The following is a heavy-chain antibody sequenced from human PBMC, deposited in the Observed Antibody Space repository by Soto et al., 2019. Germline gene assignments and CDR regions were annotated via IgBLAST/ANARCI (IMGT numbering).Heavy chain of an antibody. V-gene: IGHV4-59*12. Sequence: SETLPLSCSVCNNSISGFSWNWVRQPPGKILEWIRYIHYSGRTDYNPPLTSRATMSVDTSKNQFSLSLKSITDADTAVYYCVRVGVGIGNHFDSWGRGTLVTVSS. CDR1: NNSISGFS. D-gene: IGHD1-26*01. J-gene: IGHJ4*02. CDR3: VRVGVGIGNHFDS. CDR2: IHYSGRT.